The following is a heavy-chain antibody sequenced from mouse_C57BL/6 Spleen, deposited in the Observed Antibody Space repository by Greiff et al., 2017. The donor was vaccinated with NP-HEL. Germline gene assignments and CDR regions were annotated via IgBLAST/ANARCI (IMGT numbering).Heavy chain of an antibody. CDR1: GYTFTGYW. V-gene: IGHV1-9*01. Sequence: VQLQQSGAELMKPGASVKLSCKATGYTFTGYWIEWVKQRPGHGLEWIGEILPGSGSTNYNDKFKGKATFTADTSSNTAYMQLSSLTTEDSAIYYCARGYDFDYWGQGTTLTVSS. J-gene: IGHJ2*01. CDR3: ARGYDFDY. CDR2: ILPGSGST.